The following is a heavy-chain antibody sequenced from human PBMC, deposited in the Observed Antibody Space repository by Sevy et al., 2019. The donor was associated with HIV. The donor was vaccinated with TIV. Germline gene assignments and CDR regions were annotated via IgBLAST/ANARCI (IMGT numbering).Heavy chain of an antibody. J-gene: IGHJ3*02. CDR2: IWYDGSNK. Sequence: GGSLRLSCAASGFTFSSYGMHWVRQAPGKGLEWVAVIWYDGSNKYYADSVKGRFTISRDNSKNTRYLQMNSPRAEDTAVYYCARESYYDFWSGYLERAFDIWGQGTMVTVSS. D-gene: IGHD3-3*01. V-gene: IGHV3-33*01. CDR1: GFTFSSYG. CDR3: ARESYYDFWSGYLERAFDI.